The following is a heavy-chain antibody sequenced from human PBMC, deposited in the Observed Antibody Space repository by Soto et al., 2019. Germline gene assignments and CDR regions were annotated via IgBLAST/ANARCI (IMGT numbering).Heavy chain of an antibody. Sequence: SETPSLTRPVSGWSLSSFYLGWVRQALGKGLEWIGYIYYSGSTNYNPSLKSRVTISVDTSKNQFSLKLSSVTAADTAVYYCARGTTNAAFDIWGQGSKVTVS. CDR1: GWSLSSFY. CDR2: IYYSGST. CDR3: ARGTTNAAFDI. D-gene: IGHD4-17*01. V-gene: IGHV4-59*01. J-gene: IGHJ3*02.